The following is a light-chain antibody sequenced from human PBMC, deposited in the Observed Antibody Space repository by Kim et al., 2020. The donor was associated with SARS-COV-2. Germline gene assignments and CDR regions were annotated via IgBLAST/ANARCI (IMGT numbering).Light chain of an antibody. CDR1: TSDFGSYNF. V-gene: IGLV2-14*03. CDR3: SSCTSTNTYV. Sequence: GQSFTISCTGITSDFGSYNFVSWYQQHPGKAPKRMFYDVTKRPSGVSDRFSGAKSGNTTSLTISGLQAEDEADYYCSSCTSTNTYVFGAGTKVTVL. CDR2: DVT. J-gene: IGLJ1*01.